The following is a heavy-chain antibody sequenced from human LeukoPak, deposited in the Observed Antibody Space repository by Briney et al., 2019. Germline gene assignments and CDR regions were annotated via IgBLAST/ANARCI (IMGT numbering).Heavy chain of an antibody. V-gene: IGHV3-72*01. CDR3: VGAGDYRDS. CDR1: GFTFSDDY. D-gene: IGHD4-11*01. J-gene: IGHJ4*02. CDR2: IGNKAYSYTT. Sequence: GGSLRLSCAASGFTFSDDYVDWVRQAPGKGLQWLGRIGNKAYSYTTEYAASVKGRFTMSRDASKNSMYLRMDSLKTDDTAVYYCVGAGDYRDSWGQGTLVTVSS.